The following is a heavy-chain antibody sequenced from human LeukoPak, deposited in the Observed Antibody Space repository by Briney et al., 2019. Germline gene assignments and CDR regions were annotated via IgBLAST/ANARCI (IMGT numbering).Heavy chain of an antibody. J-gene: IGHJ4*02. CDR3: AKDLMKTGYCSGASCYGRTD. CDR2: ILYDGRNK. D-gene: IGHD2-15*01. V-gene: IGHV3-30*18. Sequence: GGSLRLSCAASGFTFSNFAIHWVRQAPGKGLEWVAVILYDGRNKYYGDSVEGRFTISRDSSKNTVYLEMNSLRAEDTAVYYCAKDLMKTGYCSGASCYGRTDWGQGTLVTVSS. CDR1: GFTFSNFA.